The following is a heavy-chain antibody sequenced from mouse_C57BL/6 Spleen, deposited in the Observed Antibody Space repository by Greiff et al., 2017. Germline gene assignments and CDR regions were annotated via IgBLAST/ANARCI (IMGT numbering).Heavy chain of an antibody. CDR3: ASDVMVRHWYFDV. Sequence: EVKLVESGGGLVKPGGSLKLSCSASGFTFSSYAMSWVLQTPEKRLQWVATISDGDSYTYYPDNVKGRFTISRDNAKNNLYLQMSHLKSEDTAMYYGASDVMVRHWYFDVWGTGTTVTVSS. CDR2: ISDGDSYT. V-gene: IGHV5-4*03. CDR1: GFTFSSYA. D-gene: IGHD2-3*01. J-gene: IGHJ1*03.